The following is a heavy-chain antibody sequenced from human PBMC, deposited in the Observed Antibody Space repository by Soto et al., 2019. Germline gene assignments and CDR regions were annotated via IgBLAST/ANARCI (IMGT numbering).Heavy chain of an antibody. Sequence: QVQLVESGGGVVQPGRSLRLSCAASGYTFSSYGMHWVRQAAGKGLEWVAVISYDGSNKYYADSVKGRFTITRGNSKNTLYLQMSSLRAEDTAVYYCEKAAAHWYFDLWGRGTLVTVSS. CDR2: ISYDGSNK. J-gene: IGHJ2*01. D-gene: IGHD6-13*01. CDR3: EKAAAHWYFDL. V-gene: IGHV3-30*18. CDR1: GYTFSSYG.